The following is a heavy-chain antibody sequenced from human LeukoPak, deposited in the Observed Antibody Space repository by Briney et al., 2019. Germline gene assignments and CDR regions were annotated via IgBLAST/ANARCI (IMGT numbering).Heavy chain of an antibody. CDR2: INPNSDGT. CDR3: AXFIVDAPGYYFDY. J-gene: IGHJ4*02. D-gene: IGHD1-26*01. Sequence: GASVKVSCKASGYTFTGYYMHWVRQAPGQGLEWMGWINPNSDGTNYALKFQGRVTMTRDTSISTAYMELSRLRSDDTAVYYCAXFIVDAPGYYFDYWGQGTLVTVSS. V-gene: IGHV1-2*02. CDR1: GYTFTGYY.